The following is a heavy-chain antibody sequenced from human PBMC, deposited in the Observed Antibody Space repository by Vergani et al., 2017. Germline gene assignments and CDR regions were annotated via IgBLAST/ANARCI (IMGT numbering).Heavy chain of an antibody. J-gene: IGHJ5*02. CDR2: IIPIFGTA. Sequence: QVQLVQSGAEVKKPGSSVKVSCKASGGTFSSYAISWVRQAPGQGLEWMGGIIPIFGTANYAQKFQGRVTITADESTSTAYMELGSLRSEDTAVYYCARDLTSSWYKTPNWFDPWGQGTLVTVSS. D-gene: IGHD6-13*01. CDR1: GGTFSSYA. V-gene: IGHV1-69*01. CDR3: ARDLTSSWYKTPNWFDP.